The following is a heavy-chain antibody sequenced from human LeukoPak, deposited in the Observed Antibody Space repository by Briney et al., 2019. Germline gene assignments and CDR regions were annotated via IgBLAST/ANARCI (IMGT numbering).Heavy chain of an antibody. CDR2: INQDESAR. CDR1: GFTFSRYW. J-gene: IGHJ6*03. CDR3: AKDPETGDRYYMDV. D-gene: IGHD2-21*01. V-gene: IGHV3-7*01. Sequence: PGGSLRLSCAASGFTFSRYWMSWVRQAPGKGLEWVASINQDESARMYVDSVKGRFTISRDNAKNSLFLQMNFLRAEDTAFYYCAKDPETGDRYYMDVWGKGTTVTVSS.